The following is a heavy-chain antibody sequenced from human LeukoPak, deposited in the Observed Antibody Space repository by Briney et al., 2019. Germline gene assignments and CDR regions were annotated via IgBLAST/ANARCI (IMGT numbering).Heavy chain of an antibody. CDR3: ARGGHDFNPFYR. Sequence: GSLRLSCTASGVTFSTYAMGWVRQAPGKRLERVSSIKGGGGDPFYADSVKGRFTISRDNSKNTLFLQLHSLRAEDSAVYYCARGGHDFNPFYRWGQGTLVTVSA. J-gene: IGHJ4*02. D-gene: IGHD1-14*01. CDR2: IKGGGGDP. CDR1: GVTFSTYA. V-gene: IGHV3-23*01.